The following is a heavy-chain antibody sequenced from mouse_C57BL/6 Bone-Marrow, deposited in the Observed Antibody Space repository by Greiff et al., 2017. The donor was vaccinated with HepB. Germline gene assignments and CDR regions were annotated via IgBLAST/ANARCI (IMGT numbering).Heavy chain of an antibody. CDR2: IDPEDGDT. CDR3: TTDYGSSGNFFDY. CDR1: GFNIKDYY. Sequence: EVQLQQSGAELVRPGASVKLSCTASGFNIKDYYMHWVKQRPEQGLEWIGRIDPEDGDTAYAPKFQGKATMTADTSSNTAYLQLSSLTSEDTAVYYCTTDYGSSGNFFDYWGQGTTLTVSS. D-gene: IGHD1-1*01. V-gene: IGHV14-1*01. J-gene: IGHJ2*01.